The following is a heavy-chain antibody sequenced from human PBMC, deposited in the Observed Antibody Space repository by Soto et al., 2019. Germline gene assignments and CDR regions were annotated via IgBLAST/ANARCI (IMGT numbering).Heavy chain of an antibody. CDR1: GYTFTSYG. J-gene: IGHJ5*02. D-gene: IGHD2-2*01. CDR2: ISAYNGNT. V-gene: IGHV1-18*01. Sequence: ASVKVSCKASGYTFTSYGISWVRQAPGQGLEWMGWISAYNGNTNYAQKLQGRVTMTTDTSTSTAYMELRSLRSDDTAVYYCARGWGGYCSSTSCFGWFDPWGQGTLVTVSS. CDR3: ARGWGGYCSSTSCFGWFDP.